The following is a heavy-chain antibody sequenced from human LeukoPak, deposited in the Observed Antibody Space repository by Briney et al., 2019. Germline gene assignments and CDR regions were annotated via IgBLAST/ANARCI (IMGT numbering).Heavy chain of an antibody. CDR3: ARGKDLEWLLDDHAFDI. CDR1: GGTFSSYA. Sequence: SVKVSCKASGGTFSSYAISWVRQAPGQGLEWMGGIIPIFGTANYAQKFQGRVTITADESTSTAYMELSSLRSEDTAVYYCARGKDLEWLLDDHAFDIWGQGTMVTVSS. J-gene: IGHJ3*02. CDR2: IIPIFGTA. D-gene: IGHD3-3*01. V-gene: IGHV1-69*13.